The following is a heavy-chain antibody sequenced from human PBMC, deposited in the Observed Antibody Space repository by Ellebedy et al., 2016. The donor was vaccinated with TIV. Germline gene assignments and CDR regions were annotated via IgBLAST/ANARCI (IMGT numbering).Heavy chain of an antibody. CDR3: ARDSAERWLHIGYWDY. CDR2: ISYDGSNK. Sequence: GESLKISCAASGFTFSSYAMHWVRQAPGKGLEWVAVISYDGSNKYYADSVKGRFTISRDNSKNTLYLQMNSLRAEDTAVYYCARDSAERWLHIGYWDYWGQGTLVTVSS. D-gene: IGHD5-24*01. CDR1: GFTFSSYA. V-gene: IGHV3-30*01. J-gene: IGHJ4*02.